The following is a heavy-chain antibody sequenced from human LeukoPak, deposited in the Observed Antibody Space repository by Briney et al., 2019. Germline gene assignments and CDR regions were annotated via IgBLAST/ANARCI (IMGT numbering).Heavy chain of an antibody. CDR2: ISGSGGST. V-gene: IGHV3-23*01. Sequence: GGSLRLSCAASGFTFSSYAMSWVRQAPGKGLEWVSAISGSGGSTYYADSVKGRFTISRDNSKNTLYLQMNSLRAEDTAVYYSAKDRTYCSSTSCYTNWFDPWGQGTLVTVSS. J-gene: IGHJ5*02. D-gene: IGHD2-2*02. CDR1: GFTFSSYA. CDR3: AKDRTYCSSTSCYTNWFDP.